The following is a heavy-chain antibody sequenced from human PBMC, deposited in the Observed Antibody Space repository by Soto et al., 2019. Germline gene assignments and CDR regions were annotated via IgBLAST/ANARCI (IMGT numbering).Heavy chain of an antibody. CDR2: ISAYNGNT. V-gene: IGHV1-18*01. CDR1: GYTFNSYG. D-gene: IGHD4-17*01. J-gene: IGHJ4*02. CDR3: ARDRTSRDYGDYELAY. Sequence: ASVKVSCKASGYTFNSYGISWVRQAPGQGLEWMGWISAYNGNTNYAQKIQGRATMTTDPYTTTAYMELSNLRSDDTAVYYCARDRTSRDYGDYELAYWGQGTLVTVSS.